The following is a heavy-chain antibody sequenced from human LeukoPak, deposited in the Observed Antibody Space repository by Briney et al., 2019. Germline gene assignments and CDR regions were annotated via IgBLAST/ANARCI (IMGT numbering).Heavy chain of an antibody. V-gene: IGHV3-21*01. CDR3: ARDPSSSLVAPY. J-gene: IGHJ4*02. D-gene: IGHD6-6*01. CDR2: ISSSSSYI. Sequence: GGSLRLSCAASGFTFSSYSMNWVRQAPGKGLEWVSSISSSSSYIYYADSVKGRFTISRDNAKNSLYLQMNSLRAEDTAVYYCARDPSSSLVAPYWGQGTLVTGSS. CDR1: GFTFSSYS.